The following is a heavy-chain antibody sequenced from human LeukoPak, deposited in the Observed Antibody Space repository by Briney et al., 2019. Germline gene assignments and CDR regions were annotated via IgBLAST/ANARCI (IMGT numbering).Heavy chain of an antibody. Sequence: PGGSLRLSCAASGFTFSGYGMHWVRQPPGKGPEWVAVIWSDGSNKYYEDSVKGRFTISRDNSKNTLYLQMNSLRAEDTAVYYCARGIYSGYHYFDYWGQGTLVTVSS. J-gene: IGHJ4*02. D-gene: IGHD5-12*01. V-gene: IGHV3-33*01. CDR1: GFTFSGYG. CDR3: ARGIYSGYHYFDY. CDR2: IWSDGSNK.